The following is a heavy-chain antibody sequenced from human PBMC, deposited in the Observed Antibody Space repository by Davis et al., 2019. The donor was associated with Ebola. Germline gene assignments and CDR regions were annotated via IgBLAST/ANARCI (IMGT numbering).Heavy chain of an antibody. D-gene: IGHD1-26*01. CDR2: IWYDGSNK. CDR3: ARIGKWGRSSDY. J-gene: IGHJ4*02. CDR1: GFTFSSYG. V-gene: IGHV3-33*01. Sequence: GESLKISCAASGFTFSSYGMHWVRQAPGKGLEWVAVIWYDGSNKYYADSVKGRFTISRDNSKNTLYLQMNSLRAEDTAVYYCARIGKWGRSSDYWGQGTLVTVSS.